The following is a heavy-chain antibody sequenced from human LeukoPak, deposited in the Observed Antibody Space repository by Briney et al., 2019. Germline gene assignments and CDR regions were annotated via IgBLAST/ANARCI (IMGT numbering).Heavy chain of an antibody. V-gene: IGHV3-30*02. J-gene: IGHJ4*02. Sequence: GGSLRLSCAASGFTFSSYGMHWVRQAPGKGLEWVAFIRYDGSNKYYADSVKGRFTISRDNSKNTLYLQMSSLRAEDTAVYYCAKDLTRTEFLEWSLSNDWGQGTLVTVSS. CDR3: AKDLTRTEFLEWSLSND. CDR2: IRYDGSNK. CDR1: GFTFSSYG. D-gene: IGHD3-3*01.